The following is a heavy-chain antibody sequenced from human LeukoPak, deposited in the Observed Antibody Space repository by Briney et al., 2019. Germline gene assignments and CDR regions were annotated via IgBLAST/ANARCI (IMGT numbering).Heavy chain of an antibody. V-gene: IGHV1-2*02. Sequence: ASVKVSCKASGYTFTDYYLHWVRQAPGQGLEWMGWIHPNSGGTNYAQKFQGRVAMTRDASISTAYMELSSLRSDDTAVYYCARLAAVPGWGQGTLATVSS. J-gene: IGHJ1*01. CDR3: ARLAAVPG. CDR2: IHPNSGGT. CDR1: GYTFTDYY. D-gene: IGHD6-19*01.